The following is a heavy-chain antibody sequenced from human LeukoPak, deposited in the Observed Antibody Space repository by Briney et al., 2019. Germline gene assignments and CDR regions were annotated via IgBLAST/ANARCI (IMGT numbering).Heavy chain of an antibody. V-gene: IGHV3-23*01. J-gene: IGHJ4*02. CDR1: GFPFRSNA. Sequence: SLGLSPAASGFPFRSNAMSSVRQATSTGLPWAEVISGIGAGTYYADSVKGRFIISRDDSKSTLYLRMNSLRAEDTAVYYCARKGRGNYYFDYWGQGTLVTVSS. CDR2: ISGIGAGT. CDR3: ARKGRGNYYFDY. D-gene: IGHD1-7*01.